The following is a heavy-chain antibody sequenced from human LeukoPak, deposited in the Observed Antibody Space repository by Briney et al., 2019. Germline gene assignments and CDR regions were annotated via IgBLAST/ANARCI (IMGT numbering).Heavy chain of an antibody. CDR3: ARTTAMVTIFDY. Sequence: PWASVKVSCKASGYTFTSYDINWVRQATGQGLEWMGWMNPNSGNTGYAQKFQGRVTMTRNTSISTAYMELSSLRSEDTAVYYCARTTAMVTIFDYWGQGTLVTVSS. CDR1: GYTFTSYD. V-gene: IGHV1-8*01. D-gene: IGHD5-18*01. J-gene: IGHJ4*02. CDR2: MNPNSGNT.